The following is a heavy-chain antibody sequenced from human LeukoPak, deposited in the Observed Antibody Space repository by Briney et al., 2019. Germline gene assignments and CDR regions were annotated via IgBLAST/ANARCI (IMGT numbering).Heavy chain of an antibody. CDR2: IYYSGST. V-gene: IGHV4-31*03. J-gene: IGHJ6*02. CDR3: RRRGSIYVGGYYYYYGMDV. CDR1: GGSISSGGYY. Sequence: PSETLSLTCTVSGGSISSGGYYWSWIRQHPGKGLEWIGYIYYSGSTYYNPSLESRVTLSVDPSQNQFSLELSSVTAADTAVYYSRRRGSIYVGGYYYYYGMDVWGQGTTVTVSS. D-gene: IGHD5/OR15-5a*01.